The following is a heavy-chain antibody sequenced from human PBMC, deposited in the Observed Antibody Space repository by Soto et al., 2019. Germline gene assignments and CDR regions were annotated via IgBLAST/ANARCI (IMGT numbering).Heavy chain of an antibody. Sequence: GASVKVSCKASGGTFSSYAISWVRQAPGQGLEWMGGIIPIFGTANYAQKFQGRVTITADESTSTAYMELSSLRSEDTAVYYCARSIGHNLVAQPATYYYYGMDVWGQGTTASVSS. CDR1: GGTFSSYA. CDR2: IIPIFGTA. V-gene: IGHV1-69*13. D-gene: IGHD2-2*01. J-gene: IGHJ6*02. CDR3: ARSIGHNLVAQPATYYYYGMDV.